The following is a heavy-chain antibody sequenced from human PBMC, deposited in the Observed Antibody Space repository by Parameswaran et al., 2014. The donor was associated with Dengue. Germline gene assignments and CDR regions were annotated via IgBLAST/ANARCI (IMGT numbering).Heavy chain of an antibody. CDR3: ARDKAAAFWFDP. CDR2: ISYDGSNK. J-gene: IGHJ5*02. V-gene: IGHV3-30-3*01. Sequence: WIRQPPGKGLEWVAVISYDGSNKYYADSVKGRFTISRDNSKNTLYLQMNSLRAEDTAVYYCARDKAAAFWFDPWGQGTLVTVSS. D-gene: IGHD2-2*01.